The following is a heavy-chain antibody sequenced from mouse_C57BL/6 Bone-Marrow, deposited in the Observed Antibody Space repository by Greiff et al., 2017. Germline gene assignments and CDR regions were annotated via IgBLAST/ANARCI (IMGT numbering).Heavy chain of an antibody. D-gene: IGHD2-4*01. J-gene: IGHJ2*01. CDR1: GFNIKDDY. CDR2: IDPENGDT. V-gene: IGHV14-4*01. CDR3: TTGDYGYFDY. Sequence: SGAELVRPGASVKLSCTASGFNIKDDYMHWVKQRPEQGLEWIGWIDPENGDTEYASKFQGKATITADTSSNTAYLQLSSLTSEDTAVYYCTTGDYGYFDYGGQGTTLTVSS.